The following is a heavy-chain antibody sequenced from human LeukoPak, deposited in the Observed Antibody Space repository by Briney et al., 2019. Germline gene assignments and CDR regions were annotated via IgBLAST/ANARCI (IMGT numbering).Heavy chain of an antibody. Sequence: PGGSLTLSCAASGFTFSSYGMHWVRQAPGKGLEWVAVISYDGSNKYYADSVKDRFTISRDNCKNTLYLQMNSLRAEDTDVYYCAKETNYYDSSGYYPYFDYWGQGTLVTVSS. CDR1: GFTFSSYG. D-gene: IGHD3-22*01. CDR2: ISYDGSNK. CDR3: AKETNYYDSSGYYPYFDY. V-gene: IGHV3-30*18. J-gene: IGHJ4*02.